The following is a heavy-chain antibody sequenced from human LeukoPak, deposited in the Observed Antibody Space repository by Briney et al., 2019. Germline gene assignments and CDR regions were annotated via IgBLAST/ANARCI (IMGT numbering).Heavy chain of an antibody. Sequence: SETLSLTCTVSSGSFSSYYWSWIRQPPGNGLEWIGYIHYSGSTNYNPSLKSRVTISVDSSKNQFSLKLSSVTAADTAVYYCARDQDRSSYFDYWGQGTLVTVSS. CDR3: ARDQDRSSYFDY. CDR2: IHYSGST. CDR1: SGSFSSYY. V-gene: IGHV4-59*01. J-gene: IGHJ4*02. D-gene: IGHD3-22*01.